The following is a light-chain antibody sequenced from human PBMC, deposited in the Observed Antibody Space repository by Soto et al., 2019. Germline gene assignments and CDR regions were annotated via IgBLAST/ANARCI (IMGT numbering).Light chain of an antibody. CDR3: KQYYSYPFT. CDR2: AAS. Sequence: AIRMTQSPSSLSASTGDRVTITCRASQGISSYLAWYQQKPVKAPKLLIYAASTLQSGVPSRFSGSGSGTDFTLTISCLQSEDFATYYCKQYYSYPFTFGGGTKVEIK. J-gene: IGKJ4*01. V-gene: IGKV1-8*01. CDR1: QGISSY.